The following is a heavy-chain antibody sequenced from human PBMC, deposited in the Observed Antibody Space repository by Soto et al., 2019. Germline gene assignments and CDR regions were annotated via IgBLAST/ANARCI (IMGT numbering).Heavy chain of an antibody. V-gene: IGHV3-30-3*01. Sequence: GGSLRLSCAASGFTFSSYAMHWVRQAPGKGLEWVAVISYDGSNKYYADSVKGRFTISRDNSKNTLYLQMNSLRAEDTAVYYCARARSGSYYYYYGMDVWGQGTTVTVSS. CDR2: ISYDGSNK. D-gene: IGHD1-26*01. CDR3: ARARSGSYYYYYGMDV. CDR1: GFTFSSYA. J-gene: IGHJ6*02.